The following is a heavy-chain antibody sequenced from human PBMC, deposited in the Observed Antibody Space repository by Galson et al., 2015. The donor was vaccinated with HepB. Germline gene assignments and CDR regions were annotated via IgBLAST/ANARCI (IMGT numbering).Heavy chain of an antibody. Sequence: SVKVSCKASGYTFTGHYMHWVRQAPGQGLEWMGRINPNNGGTNSAQKFQGRVTMTRDTSISTAYMELRRLRSDDTAIYYCARDPSIVVLPAARARFDPWGQGTLVIVSS. CDR1: GYTFTGHY. V-gene: IGHV1-2*06. J-gene: IGHJ5*02. CDR3: ARDPSIVVLPAARARFDP. CDR2: INPNNGGT. D-gene: IGHD2-2*01.